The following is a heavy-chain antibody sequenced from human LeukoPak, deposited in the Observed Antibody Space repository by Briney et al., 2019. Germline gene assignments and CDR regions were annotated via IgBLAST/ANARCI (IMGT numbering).Heavy chain of an antibody. Sequence: GGSLRLSCAASGYTLSSYAMSWVRQAPGKGLEWVSVISGSGGSTYYADSVKGRFTISRDNSKNTLYVQMNSLRVEDTAVYYCAKGPQVGSGYHPDYWGQGTLVTVSS. D-gene: IGHD3-22*01. CDR1: GYTLSSYA. CDR2: ISGSGGST. J-gene: IGHJ4*02. CDR3: AKGPQVGSGYHPDY. V-gene: IGHV3-23*01.